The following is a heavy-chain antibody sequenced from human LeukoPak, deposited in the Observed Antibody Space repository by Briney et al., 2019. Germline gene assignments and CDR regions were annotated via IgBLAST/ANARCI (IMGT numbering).Heavy chain of an antibody. Sequence: SETLSLTCAVYGGSFSGYYWSCIRQPPGKGLEWIGEINHSGSTNYNPSLKSRVTISVDTSKKQVSLKMSSVTAADTAVYYCAGGDYQGYYFDYWGQGTLVTVSS. CDR2: INHSGST. D-gene: IGHD4-11*01. CDR3: AGGDYQGYYFDY. V-gene: IGHV4-34*01. CDR1: GGSFSGYY. J-gene: IGHJ4*02.